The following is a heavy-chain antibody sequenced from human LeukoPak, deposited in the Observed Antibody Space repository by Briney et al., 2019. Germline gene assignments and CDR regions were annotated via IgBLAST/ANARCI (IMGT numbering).Heavy chain of an antibody. V-gene: IGHV1-46*01. CDR2: IYPRDGST. D-gene: IGHD2-2*01. CDR1: GYTFTSNY. Sequence: ASVKVSCKASGYTFTSNYIHWVRQAPGQGLEWMGMIYPRDGSTSYAQKFQGRVTITADESTSTAYMELSSLRSEDTAVYYCAREVVPAALYYYGMDVWGQGTTVTVSS. J-gene: IGHJ6*02. CDR3: AREVVPAALYYYGMDV.